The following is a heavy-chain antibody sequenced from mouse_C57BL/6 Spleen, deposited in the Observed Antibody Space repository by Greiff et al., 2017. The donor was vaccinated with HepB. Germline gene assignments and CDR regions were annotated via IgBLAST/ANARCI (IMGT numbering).Heavy chain of an antibody. CDR2: INPNNGGT. V-gene: IGHV1-26*01. CDR3: ARPKLYGSSPWFAY. J-gene: IGHJ3*01. Sequence: EVQLQQSGPELVKPGASVKISCKASGYTFTDYYMNWVKQSHGKSLEWIGDINPNNGGTSYNQKFKGKATLTVDKSSSTAYMELRSLTSEDSAVYYCARPKLYGSSPWFAYWGQGTLVTVSA. CDR1: GYTFTDYY. D-gene: IGHD1-1*01.